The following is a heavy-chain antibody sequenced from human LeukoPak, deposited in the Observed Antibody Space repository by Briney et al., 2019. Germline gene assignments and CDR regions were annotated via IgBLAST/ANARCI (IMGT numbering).Heavy chain of an antibody. CDR2: FDSENNKM. D-gene: IGHD6-19*01. V-gene: IGHV1-24*01. CDR1: EYSLSDLS. J-gene: IGHJ4*02. Sequence: GSVTESFKISEYSLSDLSIHGLRPAPGEGLEWMGGFDSENNKMVYSQKVQGRVTMTEDTSADTAYMELTSLRSEDTAVYFCATDRVYRSSGRSWGFFDYWGQGTLVIVSS. CDR3: ATDRVYRSSGRSWGFFDY.